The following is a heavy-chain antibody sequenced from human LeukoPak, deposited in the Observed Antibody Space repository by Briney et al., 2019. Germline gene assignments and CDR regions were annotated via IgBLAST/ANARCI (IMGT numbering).Heavy chain of an antibody. J-gene: IGHJ6*03. V-gene: IGHV4-34*01. D-gene: IGHD6-6*01. CDR2: INHSGST. Sequence: SETLSLTCAVYGGSFSGYYWSWIRQPPGKGLEWIGEINHSGSTNYNPSLKSRVTISADTSKNQFSLKLSSVTAADTAVYYCARGRGIAAHPVMYYYYMDVWGKGTTVTVSS. CDR1: GGSFSGYY. CDR3: ARGRGIAAHPVMYYYYMDV.